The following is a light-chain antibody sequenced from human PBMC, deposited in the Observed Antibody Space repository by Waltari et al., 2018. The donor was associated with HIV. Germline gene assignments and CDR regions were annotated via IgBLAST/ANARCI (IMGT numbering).Light chain of an antibody. J-gene: IGLJ2*01. CDR1: SSNIGSNT. V-gene: IGLV1-44*01. CDR2: FNN. CDR3: SSWYYCLYVLV. Sequence: QSVLTQPPSASGTPGQRVTISCSGSSSNIGSNTVNWYQQLPGTAPKLLIFFNNQRASGFPVRFSGSKSVSSASLAISVFQFEDESDYFCSSWYYCLYVLVFVGGTNLIVL.